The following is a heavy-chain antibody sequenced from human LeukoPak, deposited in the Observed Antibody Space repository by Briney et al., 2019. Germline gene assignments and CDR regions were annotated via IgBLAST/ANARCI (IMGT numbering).Heavy chain of an antibody. V-gene: IGHV3-33*03. CDR1: GFTFSSYG. CDR3: AKDIRSGWYNWFDP. Sequence: GGSLRLSCAASGFTFSSYGMLWVRQAPGKGLEGVAVIWYDGSNKYYADSVKGRFTISRDNAKNSLYLQMNSLRAEDTALYYCAKDIRSGWYNWFDPWGQGTLVTVSS. CDR2: IWYDGSNK. J-gene: IGHJ5*02. D-gene: IGHD6-19*01.